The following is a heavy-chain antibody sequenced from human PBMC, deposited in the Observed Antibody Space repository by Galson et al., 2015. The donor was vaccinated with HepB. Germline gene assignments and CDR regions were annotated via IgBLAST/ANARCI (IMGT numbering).Heavy chain of an antibody. CDR1: GYTFTSYG. Sequence: SVKVSCKASGYTFTSYGINWVRQAPGQGPEWMAWISGYSGNTNYAQKVQGRITVTTDTSTRTAYMELRSLRSDDTAVYYCARAGELLGGYYMDVWGKGTTVTVSS. CDR3: ARAGELLGGYYMDV. V-gene: IGHV1-18*01. J-gene: IGHJ6*03. CDR2: ISGYSGNT. D-gene: IGHD1-26*01.